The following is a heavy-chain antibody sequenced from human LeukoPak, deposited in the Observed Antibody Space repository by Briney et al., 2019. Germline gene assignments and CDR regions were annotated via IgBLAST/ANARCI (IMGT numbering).Heavy chain of an antibody. V-gene: IGHV3-11*01. CDR3: ARVVQTSYSSSWYYYYYMDV. CDR2: ISSSGSTI. CDR1: GFTFSDYY. J-gene: IGHJ6*03. Sequence: PGGSLRLSCAPSGFTFSDYYMSWLRQAPGKGLEWVSYISSSGSTIHYADSVKGRFTISRDNAKNSLYLQMNSLRAEDTAVYYCARVVQTSYSSSWYYYYYMDVWGKGTTVTISS. D-gene: IGHD6-13*01.